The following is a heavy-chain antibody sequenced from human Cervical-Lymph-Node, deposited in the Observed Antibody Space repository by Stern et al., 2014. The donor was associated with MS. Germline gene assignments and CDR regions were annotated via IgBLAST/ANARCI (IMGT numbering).Heavy chain of an antibody. CDR3: VSSNYDGGNGFYHYAMDV. CDR2: LIPMLGTA. J-gene: IGHJ6*02. V-gene: IGHV1-69*01. CDR1: GGSFSSYA. Sequence: VQLGESGAEVKKPGSSVKVSCKASGGSFSSYAISWGRQAPGQGLEWMGGLIPMLGTANYPQKLQCRVTITGDESTRPAYMELSNLRSEDTAVYFCVSSNYDGGNGFYHYAMDVWGQGTTVIVSS. D-gene: IGHD3-10*01.